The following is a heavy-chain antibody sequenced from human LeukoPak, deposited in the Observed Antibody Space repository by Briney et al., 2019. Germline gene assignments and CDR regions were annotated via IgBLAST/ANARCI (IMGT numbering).Heavy chain of an antibody. D-gene: IGHD6-19*01. Sequence: ASVKDSCKASGYTFTGYYMHWVRQAPGQGLEWMGWINPNSGGTNYAQKFQGWVTMTRDTSISTAYMELSRLRSDDTAVYYCAREGIAVAGTRVGYYYYYGMDVWGQGTTVTVSS. CDR3: AREGIAVAGTRVGYYYYYGMDV. V-gene: IGHV1-2*04. CDR1: GYTFTGYY. J-gene: IGHJ6*02. CDR2: INPNSGGT.